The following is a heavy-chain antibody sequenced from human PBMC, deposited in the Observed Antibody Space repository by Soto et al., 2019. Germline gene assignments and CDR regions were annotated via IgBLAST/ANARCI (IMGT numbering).Heavy chain of an antibody. CDR1: GGSVSSGSYY. CDR3: ASSSCGVTSCLYYYYGMDV. Sequence: SETLSLTCTVSGGSVSSGSYYWSWIRQPPGKGLDWIGYIYYSGSTNYNPSLKSRVTISVDTSKNLFSLKLSSVTAADTAVYYCASSSCGVTSCLYYYYGMDVWGQGTTVTVSS. V-gene: IGHV4-61*01. D-gene: IGHD2-2*01. CDR2: IYYSGST. J-gene: IGHJ6*02.